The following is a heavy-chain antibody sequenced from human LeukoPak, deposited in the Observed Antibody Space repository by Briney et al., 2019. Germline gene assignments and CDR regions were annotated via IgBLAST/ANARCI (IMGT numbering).Heavy chain of an antibody. CDR2: INPIFHTP. D-gene: IGHD4-11*01. V-gene: IGHV1-69*05. CDR1: GGTFSSHA. J-gene: IGHJ4*02. Sequence: GSSVKVSCKASGGTFSSHAITWVRQAPGQGREWMGVINPIFHTPTYAKKFQGRLTITKDESMSTASMDLSSLISDDTAVYYCARGRTTGEFDYWGQATLVTVSS. CDR3: ARGRTTGEFDY.